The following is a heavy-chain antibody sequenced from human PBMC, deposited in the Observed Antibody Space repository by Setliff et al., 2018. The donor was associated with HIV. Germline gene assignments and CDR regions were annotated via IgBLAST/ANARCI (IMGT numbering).Heavy chain of an antibody. CDR1: GDSISDTTYY. J-gene: IGHJ4*02. Sequence: SETLSLTCSVSGDSISDTTYYWGWIRQPPGKGLEWIGNIYHSGSTLYKPTLKSRVTMSVDTSKNQFSLKLNSVTAADTAVYHCARLSSYRSSSYYFDYWGQGALVTVSS. CDR3: ARLSSYRSSSYYFDY. V-gene: IGHV4-39*01. CDR2: IYHSGST. D-gene: IGHD6-6*01.